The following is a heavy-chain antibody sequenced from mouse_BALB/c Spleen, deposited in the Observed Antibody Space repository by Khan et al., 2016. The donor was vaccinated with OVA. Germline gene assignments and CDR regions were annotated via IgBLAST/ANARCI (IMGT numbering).Heavy chain of an antibody. V-gene: IGHV1-4*01. J-gene: IGHJ3*01. D-gene: IGHD2-14*01. Sequence: QVQLQQPGAELARPGASVKMSCKASGYTFTSYTIHWIKLRPGQGLEWIGYINPSNGYTNYNQKFKDKATLTADKSSTTAYMKLSSLTSDDSALYNCVRDGAYHRNDGWFAYWGQGTLVTVSA. CDR3: VRDGAYHRNDGWFAY. CDR1: GYTFTSYT. CDR2: INPSNGYT.